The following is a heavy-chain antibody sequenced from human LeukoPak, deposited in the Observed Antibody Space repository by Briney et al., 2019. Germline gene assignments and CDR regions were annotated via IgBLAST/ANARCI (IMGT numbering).Heavy chain of an antibody. V-gene: IGHV4-39*01. J-gene: IGHJ4*02. CDR2: IYYSGST. CDR1: GGSISSSSYY. CDR3: ARENYGPLLIDY. Sequence: PSETLSLTCTVSGGSISSSSYYWGWIRQPPGKGLEWIGSIYYSGSTYYNPSLKSRVTISVDTSKNQFSLKLSSVTAADTAVYYCARENYGPLLIDYWGQGTLVTVSS. D-gene: IGHD4-17*01.